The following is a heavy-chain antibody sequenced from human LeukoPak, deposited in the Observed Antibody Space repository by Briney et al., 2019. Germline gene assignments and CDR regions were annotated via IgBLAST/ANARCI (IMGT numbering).Heavy chain of an antibody. CDR2: ISGSGGST. D-gene: IGHD5-18*01. CDR3: AIFWIQLWLPGYFDY. J-gene: IGHJ4*02. Sequence: GGSLRLSCAASGFTFSSYAMSWVRQAPGKGLEWVSAISGSGGSTYYADSVKGRFTISRDNSKNTLYLQMNSLRAEDTAVYYCAIFWIQLWLPGYFDYWGQGTLVTGSS. V-gene: IGHV3-23*01. CDR1: GFTFSSYA.